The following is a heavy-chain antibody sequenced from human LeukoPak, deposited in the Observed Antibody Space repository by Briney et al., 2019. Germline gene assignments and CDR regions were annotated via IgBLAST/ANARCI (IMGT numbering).Heavy chain of an antibody. CDR3: ARVDRAISITGTLAD. V-gene: IGHV6-1*01. CDR1: GDSVSDNYAA. J-gene: IGHJ4*02. CDR2: TYYRSKWYY. D-gene: IGHD1-7*01. Sequence: SQTLSLTCDISGDSVSDNYAAWNWIRQSPSRGLEWLGRTYYRSKWYYDYAVSVKGRIDIKADTSKNQFSLQLNAVTPADTAVYYCARVDRAISITGTLADWGQGTLITVSS.